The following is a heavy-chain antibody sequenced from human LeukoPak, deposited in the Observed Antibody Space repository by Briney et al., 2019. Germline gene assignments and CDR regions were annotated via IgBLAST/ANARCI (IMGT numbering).Heavy chain of an antibody. CDR2: IYTSGST. CDR1: GGSISSYY. Sequence: SETLSLTCTVSGGSISSYYWSWIRQPAEKGLEWIGRIYTSGSTNYNPSLKSRVTMSVDTSKNHFSLKLSSVTAAGTAVYYCARDKSSWYSGDYYYYMDVWGKGTTVTVSS. V-gene: IGHV4-4*07. CDR3: ARDKSSWYSGDYYYYMDV. D-gene: IGHD6-13*01. J-gene: IGHJ6*03.